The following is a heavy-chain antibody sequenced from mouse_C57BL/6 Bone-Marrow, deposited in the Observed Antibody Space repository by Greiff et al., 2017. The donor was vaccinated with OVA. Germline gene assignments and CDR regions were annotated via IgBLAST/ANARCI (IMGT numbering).Heavy chain of an antibody. V-gene: IGHV2-2*01. Sequence: VQLMQSGPGLVQPSQSLSITCTVSGFSLTSYGVHWVPQSPGKGLEWLGVIWRGGSTDYNAAIISRLSTSKDNSKSQVVFKMNSRQADDTAIYYCARWGDRTMDYWGQGTSVTVSS. D-gene: IGHD3-3*01. CDR1: GFSLTSYG. CDR3: ARWGDRTMDY. J-gene: IGHJ4*01. CDR2: IWRGGST.